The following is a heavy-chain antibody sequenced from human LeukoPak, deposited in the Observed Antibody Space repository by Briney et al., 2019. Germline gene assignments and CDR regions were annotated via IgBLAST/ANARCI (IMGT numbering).Heavy chain of an antibody. CDR2: IYSDGSV. CDR1: GGSISSHY. V-gene: IGHV4-4*07. Sequence: SETLSLTCSVSGGSISSHYWSWLRQPAGKGLEWIGHIYSDGSVNYNPSVKSRVTMSVDTSKNQFSLKLYFVTAADTAVFYWARGPAASGYFDYWDQGTLVTVSS. CDR3: ARGPAASGYFDY. J-gene: IGHJ4*02. D-gene: IGHD6-13*01.